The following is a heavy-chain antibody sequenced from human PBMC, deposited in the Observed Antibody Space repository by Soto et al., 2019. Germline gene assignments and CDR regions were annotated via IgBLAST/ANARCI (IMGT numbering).Heavy chain of an antibody. D-gene: IGHD3-10*01. CDR2: IYWDDDK. CDR3: ARYYFGSGLYFFDY. V-gene: IGHV2-5*02. J-gene: IGHJ4*02. CDR1: GFSLSTSGEG. Sequence: SGPTLVNPTQTLTLTCTFSGFSLSTSGEGVGWIRQPPGEALEWLTLIYWDDDKRYSPSLKTRLTITKDNSKNQVFLTMTNMDPVYTSTYFFARYYFGSGLYFFDYWGQGTLVTVSS.